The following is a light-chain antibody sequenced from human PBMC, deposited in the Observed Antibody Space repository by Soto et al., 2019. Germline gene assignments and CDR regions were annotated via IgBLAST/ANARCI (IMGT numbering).Light chain of an antibody. CDR3: SSYTSSSTYV. V-gene: IGLV2-14*03. J-gene: IGLJ1*01. Sequence: QSVLTQPASVSGSPGQSITISCTGTSSYVGGYNYVSWYQQHPGKAPKLMIYDATNRPSGVSNRFSGSKSGYTASLTISGLQAEDEADYYCSSYTSSSTYVFGTGTKAPS. CDR1: SSYVGGYNY. CDR2: DAT.